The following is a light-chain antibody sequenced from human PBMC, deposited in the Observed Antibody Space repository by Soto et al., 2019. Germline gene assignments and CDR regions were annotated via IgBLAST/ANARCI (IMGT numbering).Light chain of an antibody. CDR1: SSDVGGYNY. Sequence: QSVLTQPPSASGSPGQSVTISCTGTSSDVGGYNYVSWYQQHPGKAPKLLMFRVTERPSGVPDRFSGSKSGNTASLTVSGLQAEDVADYYCCAYAGINTVIFGGGTKLTVL. V-gene: IGLV2-8*01. CDR2: RVT. CDR3: CAYAGINTVI. J-gene: IGLJ2*01.